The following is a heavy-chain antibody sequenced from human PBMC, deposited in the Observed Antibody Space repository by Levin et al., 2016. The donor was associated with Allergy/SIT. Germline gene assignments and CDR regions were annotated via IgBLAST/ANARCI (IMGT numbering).Heavy chain of an antibody. D-gene: IGHD6-19*01. CDR3: ARDQGSGVYFDY. V-gene: IGHV4-59*01. J-gene: IGHJ4*02. CDR2: IYYSGST. Sequence: WIRQPPGKGLEWIGYIYYSGSTNYNPSLKSRVTISVDTSKNQFSLKLSSVTAADTAVYYCARDQGSGVYFDYWGQGTLVTVSS.